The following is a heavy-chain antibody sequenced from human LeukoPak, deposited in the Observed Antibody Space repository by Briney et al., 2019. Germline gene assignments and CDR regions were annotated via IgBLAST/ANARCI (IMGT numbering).Heavy chain of an antibody. CDR3: AREIFFVVTYNWFDP. D-gene: IGHD2-21*01. CDR2: IIPNLGTA. CDR1: GDTFSSYA. V-gene: IGHV1-69*11. J-gene: IGHJ5*02. Sequence: SVKVSCKASGDTFSSYAISWVRQAPGQGLEWMGRIIPNLGTANYAQKFQGRVTINTDESTSTVYMEMSSLRFEDTAVYYCAREIFFVVTYNWFDPWGQGTLVTVSS.